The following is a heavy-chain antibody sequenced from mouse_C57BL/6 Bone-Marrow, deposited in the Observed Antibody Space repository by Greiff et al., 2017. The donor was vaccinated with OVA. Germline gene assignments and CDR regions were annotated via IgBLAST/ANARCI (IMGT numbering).Heavy chain of an antibody. CDR3: TTTVVATPAWFAY. V-gene: IGHV14-4*01. D-gene: IGHD1-1*01. J-gene: IGHJ3*01. CDR2: IDPENGDT. CDR1: GFNIKDDY. Sequence: EVQLQQSGAELVRPGASVKLSCTASGFNIKDDYMHWVQQRPEQGLEWIGWIDPENGDTEYASKFQGKATITAYTSSNTAYLQLSSLTSEDTAVYYCTTTVVATPAWFAYWGQGTLVTVSA.